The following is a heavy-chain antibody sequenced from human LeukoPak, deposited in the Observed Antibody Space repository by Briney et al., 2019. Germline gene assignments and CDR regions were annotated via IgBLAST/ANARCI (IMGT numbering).Heavy chain of an antibody. J-gene: IGHJ6*03. CDR3: ARVLPMVRGVIYYYYYMDV. CDR2: IYYSGST. V-gene: IGHV4-59*01. CDR1: GGSISSYY. Sequence: SETLSLTCTVSGGSISSYYWSWIRQPPGKGLEWIGFIYYSGSTNYNPSLKSRVTISVDTSKNQFSLKLSSVTAADTAVYYCARVLPMVRGVIYYYYYMDVWGKGTTVTVSS. D-gene: IGHD3-10*01.